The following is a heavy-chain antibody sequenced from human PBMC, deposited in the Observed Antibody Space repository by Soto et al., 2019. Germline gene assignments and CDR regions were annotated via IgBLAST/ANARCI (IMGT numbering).Heavy chain of an antibody. CDR1: GGSISSGGYY. CDR3: ARESSSSSLDY. D-gene: IGHD6-6*01. CDR2: IYYSGST. Sequence: SETLSLTCTVSGGSISSGGYYWRWIRQHPGKGLEWIGYIYYSGSTYYNPSLKSRVTISVDTSKNQFSLKLSSVTAADTAVYYCARESSSSSLDYWGQGTLVTVSS. J-gene: IGHJ4*02. V-gene: IGHV4-31*03.